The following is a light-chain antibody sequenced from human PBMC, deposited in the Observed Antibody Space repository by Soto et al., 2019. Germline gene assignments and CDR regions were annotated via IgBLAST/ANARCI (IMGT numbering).Light chain of an antibody. J-gene: IGKJ2*01. CDR2: DAS. V-gene: IGKV1-5*01. CDR3: QQYNSYSYT. CDR1: QSISSW. Sequence: DIQMTQSPSTLSASVGDRVTITCRASQSISSWLAWYQQKPGKAPKLLIYDASSLESGVPSRFSGSGSGPEFTLPISSLQPDDFATYYCQQYNSYSYTFGQGTKLEIK.